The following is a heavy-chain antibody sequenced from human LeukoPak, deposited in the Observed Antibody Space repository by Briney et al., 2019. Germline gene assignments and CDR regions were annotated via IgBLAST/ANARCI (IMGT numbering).Heavy chain of an antibody. J-gene: IGHJ4*02. CDR1: GYTFTNYW. CDR3: ARGGSYQRFDY. V-gene: IGHV5-51*01. CDR2: IYPDDSDT. Sequence: GESLKISCKGSGYTFTNYWIGWVRQMPGKGLGWMGLIYPDDSDTIYSPSFQGQVTISSDKSIYTVYLQWSSLKASDTAMYYCARGGSYQRFDYWGQGTLVTVSS. D-gene: IGHD1-26*01.